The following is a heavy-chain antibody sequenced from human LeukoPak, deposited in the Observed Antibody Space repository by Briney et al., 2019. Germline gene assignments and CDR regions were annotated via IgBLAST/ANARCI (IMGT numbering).Heavy chain of an antibody. CDR2: IYYSGST. V-gene: IGHV4-39*07. Sequence: PSETLSLTCTVSGGSISSSSYYWGWIRQPPGKGLEWIGSIYYSGSTYYNPSLKSRVTMSVDTSKNQFSLKLSSVTAADTAVYYCARGVAAAGTFDYWGQGTLVTVSS. D-gene: IGHD6-13*01. CDR1: GGSISSSSYY. J-gene: IGHJ4*02. CDR3: ARGVAAAGTFDY.